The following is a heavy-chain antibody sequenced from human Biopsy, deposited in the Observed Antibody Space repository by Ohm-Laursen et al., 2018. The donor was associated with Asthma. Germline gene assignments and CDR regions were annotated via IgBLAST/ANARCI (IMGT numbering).Heavy chain of an antibody. CDR1: GFTLGSYS. CDR2: ISLSSNTI. V-gene: IGHV3-48*02. D-gene: IGHD3-3*01. CDR3: ARQMNYDFWRSPLDI. J-gene: IGHJ3*02. Sequence: SLRLSCAASGFTLGSYSMNRLRQAPGRGLEWVSYISLSSNTIYYADSVKGRFTVSRDNAKSSLYLQMNSLRDEDTAVYYCARQMNYDFWRSPLDIWGLGTMVIVSS.